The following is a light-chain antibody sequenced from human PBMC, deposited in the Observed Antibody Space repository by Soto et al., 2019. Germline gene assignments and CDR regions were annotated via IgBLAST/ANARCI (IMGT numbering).Light chain of an antibody. Sequence: EIVLTQSPGTLSLSPGERATLACRASQNIGTSLAWYQQRPGQPPRLLIYTTSNRATGIPARFSGSGAGTDFTLTISSLEPEDFAVYYCQQRSNWPDTFGQGTRLEIK. J-gene: IGKJ5*01. CDR2: TTS. CDR3: QQRSNWPDT. V-gene: IGKV3-11*01. CDR1: QNIGTS.